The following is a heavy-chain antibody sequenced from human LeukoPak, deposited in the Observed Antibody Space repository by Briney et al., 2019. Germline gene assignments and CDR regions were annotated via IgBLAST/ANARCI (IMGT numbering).Heavy chain of an antibody. D-gene: IGHD4-17*01. J-gene: IGHJ1*01. Sequence: PGGSLRLSCAASGFTFSSYWMHWVRQAPGKGLVWVSRILSDGSVTNYADSVKGRFTISRDNARNTLYLQMNSLRAEDTAVYYCANYGDYPRLDEYFQHWGQGTLVTVSS. CDR3: ANYGDYPRLDEYFQH. CDR1: GFTFSSYW. V-gene: IGHV3-74*01. CDR2: ILSDGSVT.